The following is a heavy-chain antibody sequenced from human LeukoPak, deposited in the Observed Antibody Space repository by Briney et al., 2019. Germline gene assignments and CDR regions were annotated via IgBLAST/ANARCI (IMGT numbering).Heavy chain of an antibody. CDR2: INHSGST. V-gene: IGHV4-34*01. Sequence: SETPSLTCAVYGGSFSGYYWSWIRQPPGKGLEWIGEINHSGSTNYNPSLKSRVTISVDTSKNQFSLKLSSATAADTAVYYCARGETSDYYDSSAYYDSSDPLRYWGQGTLVTVSS. J-gene: IGHJ4*02. CDR3: ARGETSDYYDSSAYYDSSDPLRY. CDR1: GGSFSGYY. D-gene: IGHD3-22*01.